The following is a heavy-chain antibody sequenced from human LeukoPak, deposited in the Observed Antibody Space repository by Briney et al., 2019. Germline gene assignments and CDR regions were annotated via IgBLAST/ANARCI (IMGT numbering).Heavy chain of an antibody. CDR2: INPNSGGP. Sequence: ASVKVSCKASGYTFTGYYMHWVRQAPGQGLEWMGWINPNSGGPNYAQKFQGRVTMTRDTSISTAYMELSRLRSDDTAVYYCAREGRGSGYDLRRDFDYWGQGTLVTVSS. CDR3: AREGRGSGYDLRRDFDY. J-gene: IGHJ4*02. V-gene: IGHV1-2*02. D-gene: IGHD5-12*01. CDR1: GYTFTGYY.